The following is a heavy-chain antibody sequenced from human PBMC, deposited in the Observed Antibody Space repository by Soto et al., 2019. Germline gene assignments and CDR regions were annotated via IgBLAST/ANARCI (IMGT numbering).Heavy chain of an antibody. CDR2: ISYSGTT. CDR3: ARDSNINWFYN. D-gene: IGHD4-4*01. CDR1: GGSIRSSTYY. J-gene: IGHJ5*02. Sequence: NPSETLSLTCTVSGGSIRSSTYYWSWIRQPPGKGLEWIGSISYSGTTYYNPSLKSRVTISVNTSKNQFSLNLSSVTAADTAVYFCARDSNINWFYNWGLGTLVTVSS. V-gene: IGHV4-39*02.